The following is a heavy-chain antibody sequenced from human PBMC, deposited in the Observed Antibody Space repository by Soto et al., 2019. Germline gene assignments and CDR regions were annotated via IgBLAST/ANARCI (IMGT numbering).Heavy chain of an antibody. CDR3: ARILGYGTHDY. D-gene: IGHD4-17*01. CDR2: IFSNDEK. V-gene: IGHV2-26*01. Sequence: SGPTLVNPTAPRTLTYTVSGLSLSNARMGVNWIRQPPGKALEWLAHIFSNDEKSYSTSLKSRLTISKDTSKSQVVLTMTNMDTVDTDTYYCARILGYGTHDYWGQGTLVTVSS. J-gene: IGHJ4*02. CDR1: GLSLSNARMG.